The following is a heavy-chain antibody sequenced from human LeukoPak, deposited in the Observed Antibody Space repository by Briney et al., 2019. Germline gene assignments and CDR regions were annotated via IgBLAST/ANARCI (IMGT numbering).Heavy chain of an antibody. D-gene: IGHD2-15*01. V-gene: IGHV4-30-4*01. CDR3: ARGELLFDN. Sequence: SETLSLSCTVSGGSFSSGDNYCSWIRQPPGKGLEWIGYIHYSGSTFYNPSLKSRVTMSVDTSKNQFSLKLNSVTAADTAVYYCARGELLFDNWGQGALGTVSS. J-gene: IGHJ4*02. CDR1: GGSFSSGDNY. CDR2: IHYSGST.